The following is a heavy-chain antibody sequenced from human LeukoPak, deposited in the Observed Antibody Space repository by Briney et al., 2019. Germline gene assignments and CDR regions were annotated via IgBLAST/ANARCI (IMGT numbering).Heavy chain of an antibody. CDR1: GYTLTELS. J-gene: IGHJ4*02. D-gene: IGHD6-13*01. Sequence: ASVKVSCKVSGYTLTELSMHWVRQAPGKGLEWMGWISAYNGNTNYAQKLQGRVTMTTDTSTSTAYMELRSLRSDDTAVYYCARSDLAALRDFDYWGQGTLVTVSS. CDR2: ISAYNGNT. CDR3: ARSDLAALRDFDY. V-gene: IGHV1-18*01.